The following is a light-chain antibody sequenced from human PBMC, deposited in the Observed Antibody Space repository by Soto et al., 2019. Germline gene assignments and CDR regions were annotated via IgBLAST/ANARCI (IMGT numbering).Light chain of an antibody. Sequence: QSALTQPPSASGTPGQRVTISCSGRSSNIESNFVYWYQQFPGTAPRLLIYRNNQRHSGVPDRFSGSKSGTSASLAISALRSEDEADYYCTVWDDSLRGRLFGGGTKLTV. J-gene: IGLJ2*01. CDR3: TVWDDSLRGRL. CDR1: SSNIESNF. CDR2: RNN. V-gene: IGLV1-47*01.